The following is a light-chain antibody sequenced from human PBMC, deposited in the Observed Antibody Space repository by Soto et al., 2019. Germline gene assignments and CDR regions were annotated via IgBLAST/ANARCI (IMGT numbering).Light chain of an antibody. J-gene: IGKJ2*01. Sequence: EIVMMQSPATLSVSPWERATVSCRASQSVGSDLAWYQQKPGQAPRLLICGASTRATGIPARFSGSGSGTDFTLTIGSLLSEDFAVYNCQQYNNWPRTFGQGTKLEIK. CDR1: QSVGSD. V-gene: IGKV3-15*01. CDR2: GAS. CDR3: QQYNNWPRT.